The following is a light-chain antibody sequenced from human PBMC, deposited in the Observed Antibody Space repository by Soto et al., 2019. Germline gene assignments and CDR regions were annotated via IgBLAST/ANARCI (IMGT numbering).Light chain of an antibody. CDR1: SSDVGGYSY. Sequence: QSVLTQPASVSGSPGQSSTISGTGTSSDVGGYSYVSWYQHHPGKAPKLMIYEVSNRPSGVSNRFSGSKSGNTASLAISGLQAEDEADYYCCSYTSSSTLYVFGTGTKVTVL. J-gene: IGLJ1*01. CDR2: EVS. CDR3: CSYTSSSTLYV. V-gene: IGLV2-14*01.